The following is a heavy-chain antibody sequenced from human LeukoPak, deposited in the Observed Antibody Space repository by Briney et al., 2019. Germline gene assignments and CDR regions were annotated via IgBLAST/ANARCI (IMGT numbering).Heavy chain of an antibody. CDR2: ISGSTTYI. Sequence: GGSLRLSCAASGFTFSSYSMNWVRQAPGKGLEWVSSISGSTTYIYYADSVKGRFTISRDNAKNSLYLQMNSLRAEDTAVYYCATMASGYFVYWGQGTLVTVSS. V-gene: IGHV3-21*04. J-gene: IGHJ4*02. D-gene: IGHD3-22*01. CDR3: ATMASGYFVY. CDR1: GFTFSSYS.